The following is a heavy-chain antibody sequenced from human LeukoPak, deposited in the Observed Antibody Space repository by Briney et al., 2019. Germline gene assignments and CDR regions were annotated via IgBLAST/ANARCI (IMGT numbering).Heavy chain of an antibody. CDR3: ATPSNYDAFDI. V-gene: IGHV4-59*08. D-gene: IGHD4-11*01. Sequence: PSETLSLTCTVSGGSISSYYWSWIRQPPGKGLVWIGYIYYSGSTNYNPSLKSRVTISVDTSKNQFSLKLSSVTAADTAVYYCATPSNYDAFDIWGQGTMVTVSS. CDR1: GGSISSYY. J-gene: IGHJ3*02. CDR2: IYYSGST.